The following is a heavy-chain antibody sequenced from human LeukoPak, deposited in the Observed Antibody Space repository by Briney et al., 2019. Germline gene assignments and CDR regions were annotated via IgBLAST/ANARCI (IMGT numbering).Heavy chain of an antibody. J-gene: IGHJ5*02. V-gene: IGHV4-39*01. D-gene: IGHD3-10*01. CDR1: GGSISSSNW. Sequence: SETLSLTCAVSGGSISSSNWWSWVRQPPGKGLEWIGSIYDSGSTYYNPSLKSRVTISVDTSKNQFSLKLNSVTAADTAVYYCARHYGPWGQGTLVTVSS. CDR2: IYDSGST. CDR3: ARHYGP.